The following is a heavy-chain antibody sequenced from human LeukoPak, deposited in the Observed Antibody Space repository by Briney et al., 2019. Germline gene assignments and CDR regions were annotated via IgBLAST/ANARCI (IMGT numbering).Heavy chain of an antibody. J-gene: IGHJ4*02. V-gene: IGHV4-59*01. CDR2: IYYSGST. D-gene: IGHD3-22*01. CDR3: AREADFDSSVPREYY. CDR1: GGSISSYY. Sequence: SETLSLTCTVSGGSISSYYWSWIRQPPGKGLEWIGYIYYSGSTNYNPSLKSRVTISVDTSKNQFSLKLSSVTAADTAVYYCAREADFDSSVPREYYWGQGTLVTVSS.